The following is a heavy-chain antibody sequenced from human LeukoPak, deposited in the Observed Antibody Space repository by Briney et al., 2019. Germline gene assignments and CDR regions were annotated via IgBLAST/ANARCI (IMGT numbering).Heavy chain of an antibody. CDR2: ISWNSGSM. CDR3: AKSPSSWYGEYYFDY. V-gene: IGHV3-9*01. D-gene: IGHD6-13*01. Sequence: GGSLRLSCAASGFTFDDYAMHWVRQAPGKGLEWVSGISWNSGSMGYADSVKGRFTISRDNAKNSLYLQMNSLRAEDTALYYCAKSPSSWYGEYYFDYWGQGTLVTVSS. CDR1: GFTFDDYA. J-gene: IGHJ4*02.